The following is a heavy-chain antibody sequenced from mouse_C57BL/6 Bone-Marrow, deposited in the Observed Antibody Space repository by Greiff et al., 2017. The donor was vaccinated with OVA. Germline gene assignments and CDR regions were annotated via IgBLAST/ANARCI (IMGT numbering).Heavy chain of an antibody. V-gene: IGHV14-4*01. J-gene: IGHJ4*01. CDR2: IDPENGDT. CDR1: GFNIKDDY. Sequence: EVQLVESGAELVRPGASVKLSCTASGFNIKDDYMHWVKQRPEQGLEWIGWIDPENGDTEYASKFQGKATITADTSSNTAYLQLSSLTSEDTAVYYCTTTPSYCGAYYAMDYWGQGTSVTVSS. CDR3: TTTPSYCGAYYAMDY. D-gene: IGHD2-10*01.